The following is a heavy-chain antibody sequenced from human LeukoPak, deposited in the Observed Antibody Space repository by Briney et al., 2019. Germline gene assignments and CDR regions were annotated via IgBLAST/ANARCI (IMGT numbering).Heavy chain of an antibody. Sequence: QPGGSLRLSCVGSGFTFRSHAMSWVRQAPEKGLEFVSGIYENGGTTYYADSVKGRFSISRDNSKNTLYLQMNSLRAEDTAVYYCAKDVWRYSGSYYDFDYWGQGTLVTVSS. J-gene: IGHJ4*02. V-gene: IGHV3-23*01. D-gene: IGHD1-26*01. CDR3: AKDVWRYSGSYYDFDY. CDR2: IYENGGTT. CDR1: GFTFRSHA.